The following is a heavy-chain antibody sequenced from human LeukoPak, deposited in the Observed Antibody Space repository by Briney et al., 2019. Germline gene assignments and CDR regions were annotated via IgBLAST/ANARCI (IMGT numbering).Heavy chain of an antibody. CDR2: YNGGNDGT. D-gene: IGHD1-7*01. V-gene: IGHV3-23*01. CDR1: GFTFSSFT. Sequence: QPGGSLRLSCAASGFTFSSFTMSWVRQAPEKGLEWLSVYNGGNDGTYYADSVKGRFTISRDDSKNTLYLQLNSLRTEDRAVYYCAKANGITGTTYWYFDLWGRGTLVTVSS. CDR3: AKANGITGTTYWYFDL. J-gene: IGHJ2*01.